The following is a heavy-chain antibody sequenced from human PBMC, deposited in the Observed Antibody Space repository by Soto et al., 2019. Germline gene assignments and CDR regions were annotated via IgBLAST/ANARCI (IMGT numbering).Heavy chain of an antibody. V-gene: IGHV3-23*01. J-gene: IGHJ4*02. Sequence: GGSLRLSCGVSGFTFSTYAMSWVRQAPGKGLEWVSAISGSGNKTFYADSVKGRFTISRDNSKNTLHLHMSSLRVEDTAVYYCVRGVRLHFDLWGQGTLVTVSS. CDR3: VRGVRLHFDL. CDR2: ISGSGNKT. CDR1: GFTFSTYA.